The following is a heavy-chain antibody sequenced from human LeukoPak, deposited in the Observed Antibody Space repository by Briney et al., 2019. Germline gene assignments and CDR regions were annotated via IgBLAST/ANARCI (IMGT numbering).Heavy chain of an antibody. CDR3: ARVYSNYYYNGMDV. D-gene: IGHD4-11*01. CDR2: ISVYNGNT. V-gene: IGHV1-18*01. CDR1: GYTFSSYG. J-gene: IGHJ6*02. Sequence: ASVKVSCKASGYTFSSYGISWVRQAPGQGLEWMGWISVYNGNTNYVQKLQGRVTMTTDTSTSTAYMELRSLRSDDTAVYYCARVYSNYYYNGMDVWGQGTTVAVSS.